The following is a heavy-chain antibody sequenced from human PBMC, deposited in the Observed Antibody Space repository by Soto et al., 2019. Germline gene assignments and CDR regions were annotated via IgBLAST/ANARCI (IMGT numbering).Heavy chain of an antibody. CDR2: IYYSGST. CDR1: GGSFSSGDYY. V-gene: IGHV4-30-4*01. J-gene: IGHJ5*02. CDR3: ARGCADITILVDP. D-gene: IGHD3-9*01. Sequence: PSETLSLTCTVCGGSFSSGDYYWSWIRQPPGKGLEWIGYIYYSGSTYYNPSLKSRVTISVDTSKNQFSLKRSSVTAADTAVYSCARGCADITILVDPWGQGALVTVSS.